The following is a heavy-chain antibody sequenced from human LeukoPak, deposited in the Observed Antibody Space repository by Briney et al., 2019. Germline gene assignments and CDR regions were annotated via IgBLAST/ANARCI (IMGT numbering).Heavy chain of an antibody. CDR1: GGSFSGYY. CDR2: INHSGST. V-gene: IGHV4-34*01. D-gene: IGHD4-4*01. Sequence: PSETLSLTCAVYGGSFSGYYWSWIRQPPGKGLEWIGEINHSGSTNYNPSLKSRVTISVDTSKNQFSLKLSSVTAADTAVYYCARASGSPNDYSNYGSDYWGQGTLVTVSP. CDR3: ARASGSPNDYSNYGSDY. J-gene: IGHJ4*02.